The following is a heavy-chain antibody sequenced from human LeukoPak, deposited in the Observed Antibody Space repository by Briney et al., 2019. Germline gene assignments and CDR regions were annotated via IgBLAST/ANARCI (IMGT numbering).Heavy chain of an antibody. CDR3: ARINYDSSGAKYYFDY. CDR2: INPNSCGT. CDR1: GYTFTVYY. D-gene: IGHD3-22*01. V-gene: IGHV1-2*02. J-gene: IGHJ4*02. Sequence: GASVKVSCQASGYTFTVYYMHWVRQAPGQGLEWMVWINPNSCGTNYAQKFQGRVTMTRDTSISTAYMELSRLRSDDTAVYYCARINYDSSGAKYYFDYWGQGTLVTVSS.